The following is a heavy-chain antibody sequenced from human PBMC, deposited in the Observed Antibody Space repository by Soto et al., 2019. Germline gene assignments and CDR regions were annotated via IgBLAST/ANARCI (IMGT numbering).Heavy chain of an antibody. D-gene: IGHD1-1*01. V-gene: IGHV3-30*18. CDR3: AKETIQVGGPNYFDY. J-gene: IGHJ4*02. CDR1: GFTFSDHH. Sequence: QAGGSLRLSCAASGFTFSDHHLDWVRQAPGKGLEWVAVISWDGLAQYYGDSVRGRFTISRDNSQSTLYLQMNSLRTEDTAIYYCAKETIQVGGPNYFDYWGQGVLVTVSS. CDR2: ISWDGLAQ.